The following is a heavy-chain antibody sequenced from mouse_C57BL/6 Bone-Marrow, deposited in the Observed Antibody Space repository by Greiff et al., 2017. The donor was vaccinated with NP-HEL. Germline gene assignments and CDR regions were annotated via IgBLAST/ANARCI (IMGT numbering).Heavy chain of an antibody. CDR2: IDPENGDT. V-gene: IGHV14-4*01. J-gene: IGHJ3*01. Sequence: EVKLVESGAELVRPGASVKLSCTASGFNIKDDYMHWVKQRPEQGLEWIGWIDPENGDTEYASKFQGKATITADTSSNTAYLQLSSLTSEDTAVYYCTAFPALFAYWGQGTLVTVSA. CDR3: TAFPALFAY. CDR1: GFNIKDDY.